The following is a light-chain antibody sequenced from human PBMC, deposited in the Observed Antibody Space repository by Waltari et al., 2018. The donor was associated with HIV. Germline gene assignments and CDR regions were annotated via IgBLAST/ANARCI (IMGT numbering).Light chain of an antibody. Sequence: HSSLHQPPSPTAPPCQRLIISSSRRNPNTGRHTQSWYQPLPRATPTRLIFAHNHLSSGVPIRFSGSNSATSASLAISGLRSVDEADYSWAAWDDSLDGPVFGGGTKLTVL. CDR2: AHN. CDR1: NPNTGRHT. J-gene: IGLJ2*01. V-gene: IGLV1-44*01. CDR3: AAWDDSLDGPV.